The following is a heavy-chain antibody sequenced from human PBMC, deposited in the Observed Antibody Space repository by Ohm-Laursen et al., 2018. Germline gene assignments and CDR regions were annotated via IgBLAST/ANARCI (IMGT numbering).Heavy chain of an antibody. CDR2: INSDGSST. V-gene: IGHV3-74*01. CDR1: GFTFSSYW. CDR3: ARDHYYGSAPVNWFDP. D-gene: IGHD3-10*01. J-gene: IGHJ5*02. Sequence: SLRLSCAASGFTFSSYWMHWVRQAPGKGLVWVSRINSDGSSTSYADSVKGRFTISRDNAKNTLYLQMNSPRAEDTAVYYCARDHYYGSAPVNWFDPWGQGTLVTVSS.